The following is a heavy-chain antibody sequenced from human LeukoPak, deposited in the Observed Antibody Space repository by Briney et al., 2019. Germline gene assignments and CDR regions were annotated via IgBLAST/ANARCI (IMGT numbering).Heavy chain of an antibody. J-gene: IGHJ4*02. V-gene: IGHV4-59*08. CDR2: IYYSGST. CDR3: ASRGYSSGWYEFDY. CDR1: GGSISSYY. D-gene: IGHD6-19*01. Sequence: SETLSLTCTVSGGSISSYYWSWIRQPPGKGLEWIGYIYYSGSTNYNPSLKSRVTISVDTSKNQFCLKLSSVTAADTAVYYCASRGYSSGWYEFDYWGQGTLVTVSS.